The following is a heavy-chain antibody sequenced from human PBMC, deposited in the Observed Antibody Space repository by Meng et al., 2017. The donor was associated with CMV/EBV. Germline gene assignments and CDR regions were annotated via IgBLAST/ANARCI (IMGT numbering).Heavy chain of an antibody. CDR1: GGSISSSSYY. CDR2: IYYSGST. D-gene: IGHD1-26*01. Sequence: SETLSLTCTVSGGSISSSSYYWGRIRQPPGKGLEWTGSIYYSGSTYYNPSLKSRVTISVDTSKNQFSLKLSSVTAADTAVYYCARTNSQWELLRNPTIGAFDIWGQGTMVTVSS. CDR3: ARTNSQWELLRNPTIGAFDI. V-gene: IGHV4-39*07. J-gene: IGHJ3*02.